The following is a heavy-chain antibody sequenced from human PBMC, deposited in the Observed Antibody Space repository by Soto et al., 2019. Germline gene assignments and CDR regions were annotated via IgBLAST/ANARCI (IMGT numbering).Heavy chain of an antibody. V-gene: IGHV3-72*01. Sequence: EVQLVESGGGLVQPGGSLGLYCAASGFTLSDHYMDWVRQAPGKGLEWVGRTKNKANRYTTEYAASVNGRFTISRDDSKNSLYLQMNSLKTEDTAVYYCARWVSGSPDNWGQGTLVTVSS. CDR3: ARWVSGSPDN. CDR2: TKNKANRYTT. D-gene: IGHD1-26*01. CDR1: GFTLSDHY. J-gene: IGHJ4*02.